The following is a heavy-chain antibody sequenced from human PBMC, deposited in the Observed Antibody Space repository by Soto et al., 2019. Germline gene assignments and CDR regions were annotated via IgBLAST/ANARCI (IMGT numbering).Heavy chain of an antibody. V-gene: IGHV4-39*01. D-gene: IGHD2-21*02. CDR1: GGSISSSSYY. CDR2: IYYSGST. Sequence: SETLSLTCTVSGGSISSSSYYWGWIRQPPGKGLEWIGSIYYSGSTYYNPSLKSRATISVDTSKNQFSLKLSSVTAADTAAYYCATSPQIVVVTAIWYFQHWGQGTLVTSPQ. J-gene: IGHJ1*01. CDR3: ATSPQIVVVTAIWYFQH.